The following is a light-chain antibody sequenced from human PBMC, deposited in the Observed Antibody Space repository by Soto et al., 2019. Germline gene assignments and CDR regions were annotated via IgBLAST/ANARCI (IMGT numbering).Light chain of an antibody. V-gene: IGKV3-11*01. Sequence: EIVLTQSPATLSLSPGERATLSCRASQSVNYNLAWYQQKPGQPPRLLIYDSSNRATGVPARFSGRGSWTDFTLTISSLEAEDFATYYCQQRGDWPLYTFGQGSKLEIK. CDR3: QQRGDWPLYT. CDR2: DSS. J-gene: IGKJ2*01. CDR1: QSVNYN.